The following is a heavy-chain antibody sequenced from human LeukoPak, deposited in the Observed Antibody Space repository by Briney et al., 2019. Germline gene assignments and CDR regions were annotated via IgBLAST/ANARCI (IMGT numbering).Heavy chain of an antibody. CDR2: INSDGSST. Sequence: PGGSLRLSCAASGFTFSSYWMRWVRQAPGKGLVWVSRINSDGSSTSYADSVKGRLTISRDNAKNTLYLQMNSLRVEDTAVYYCARGDGYAQRDWGQGTLVTVPS. CDR3: ARGDGYAQRD. J-gene: IGHJ4*02. D-gene: IGHD5-12*01. V-gene: IGHV3-74*01. CDR1: GFTFSSYW.